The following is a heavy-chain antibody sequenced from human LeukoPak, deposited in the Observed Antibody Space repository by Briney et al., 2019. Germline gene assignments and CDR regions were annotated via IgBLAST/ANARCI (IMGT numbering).Heavy chain of an antibody. D-gene: IGHD5-12*01. J-gene: IGHJ6*03. CDR3: ARGGGYDNCYYYYYMDV. Sequence: SGTLSLTCAVSGASISSPNWRSWVRQPPGKGLEWIGSIYHSGSTYYNPSLKSRVTISVDTSKNQFSLKLSSVTAADTAVYYCARGGGYDNCYYYYYMDVWGKGTTVTVSS. V-gene: IGHV4-4*02. CDR2: IYHSGST. CDR1: GASISSPNW.